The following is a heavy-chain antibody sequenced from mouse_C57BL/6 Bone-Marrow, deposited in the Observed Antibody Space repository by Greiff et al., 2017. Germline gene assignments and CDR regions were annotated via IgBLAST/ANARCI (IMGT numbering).Heavy chain of an antibody. Sequence: VKLQESGAELARPGASVKLSCKASGYTFTSYGISWVKQRTGQGLEWIGEIYPRSGNTYYNEKFKGKATLTADKSSSTAYMELRSLTSEDSAVYFGAREATVVGDVDVWGTGTTVTVSS. CDR1: GYTFTSYG. CDR2: IYPRSGNT. D-gene: IGHD1-1*01. V-gene: IGHV1-81*01. CDR3: AREATVVGDVDV. J-gene: IGHJ1*03.